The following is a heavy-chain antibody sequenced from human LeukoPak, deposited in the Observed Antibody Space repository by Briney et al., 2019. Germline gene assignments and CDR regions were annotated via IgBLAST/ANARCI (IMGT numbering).Heavy chain of an antibody. Sequence: ASVKVSCKASGGTFSSYAISWVRQAPGQGLEWMGRIIPILGIANYAQKFQGRVTITADKSTSTAYMELSSLRSEDTAVYYCARSLYGSGSFDPWGQGTLVTVSS. CDR3: ARSLYGSGSFDP. V-gene: IGHV1-69*04. CDR1: GGTFSSYA. D-gene: IGHD3-10*01. CDR2: IIPILGIA. J-gene: IGHJ5*02.